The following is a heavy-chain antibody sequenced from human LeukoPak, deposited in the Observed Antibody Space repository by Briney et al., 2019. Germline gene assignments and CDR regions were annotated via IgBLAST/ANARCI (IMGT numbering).Heavy chain of an antibody. CDR1: GGSITSSY. D-gene: IGHD3-9*01. Sequence: PSETLSLTCTVSGGSITSSYWSWIRQSPGKGLEWIGYIHYTGSTNYNPSLKSRVTMLIDTSKNQFSLKLSSVIAADTAVYYCARGRYSAGDNWFDPWGQGTLVTVSS. V-gene: IGHV4-59*01. CDR2: IHYTGST. CDR3: ARGRYSAGDNWFDP. J-gene: IGHJ5*02.